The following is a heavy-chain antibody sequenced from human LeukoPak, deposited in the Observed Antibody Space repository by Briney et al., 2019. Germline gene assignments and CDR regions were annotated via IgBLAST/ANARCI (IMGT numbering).Heavy chain of an antibody. CDR1: GGSISTYY. V-gene: IGHV4-4*07. CDR3: ARDRYRTLYYFDY. Sequence: SETLSLTCTVSGGSISTYYWSWIRQPAGKGLEWIGRIYSTRSTNYNPSLKSRVTMSVDTPKNQFSLKLSSVTAADTAVYYCARDRYRTLYYFDYWGQGTLVTVSS. CDR2: IYSTRST. J-gene: IGHJ4*02. D-gene: IGHD1-14*01.